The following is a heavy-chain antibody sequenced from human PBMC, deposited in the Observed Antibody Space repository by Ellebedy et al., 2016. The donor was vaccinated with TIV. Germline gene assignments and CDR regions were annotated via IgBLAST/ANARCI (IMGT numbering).Heavy chain of an antibody. J-gene: IGHJ4*02. CDR3: ARDGACGGDCYGDNY. Sequence: AASVKVSCKASGYTFTGYYIHWVRQAPGQGLEWMGWHNPKNGGTNSAQQFQGRVTMTRDTSISTAYMELSWLRSDDTAVYYCARDGACGGDCYGDNYWGQGSLVTVSS. D-gene: IGHD2-21*02. CDR1: GYTFTGYY. V-gene: IGHV1-2*02. CDR2: HNPKNGGT.